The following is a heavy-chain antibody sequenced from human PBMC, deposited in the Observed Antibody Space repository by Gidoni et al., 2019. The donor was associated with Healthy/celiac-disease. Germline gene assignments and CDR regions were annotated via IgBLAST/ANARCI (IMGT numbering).Heavy chain of an antibody. Sequence: EVQLLESGGGLVQPGGSLRLSCADSGFTFSRYALSWVRQAPGKGVGWVSAISGSGGSTYYADSVKGRFTISRDNSKNTLYLQMNSLRAEDTAVYYCAKDWRYCSGGSCYSGWYFDLWGRGTLVTVSS. CDR1: GFTFSRYA. CDR3: AKDWRYCSGGSCYSGWYFDL. J-gene: IGHJ2*01. CDR2: ISGSGGST. V-gene: IGHV3-23*01. D-gene: IGHD2-15*01.